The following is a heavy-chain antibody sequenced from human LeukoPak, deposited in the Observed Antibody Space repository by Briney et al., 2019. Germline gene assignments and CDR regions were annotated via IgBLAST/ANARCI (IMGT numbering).Heavy chain of an antibody. V-gene: IGHV3-66*01. Sequence: GGSLRLSCAASGFTVSSNYMSWVRQAPGKGLEWVSLVDSGRSTYYADSVKGRFTISRDNSKNTLYLQMNSLRAEDTAVYYCAKVGGFDPWGQGTLVTVSS. J-gene: IGHJ5*02. CDR3: AKVGGFDP. CDR1: GFTVSSNY. CDR2: VDSGRST.